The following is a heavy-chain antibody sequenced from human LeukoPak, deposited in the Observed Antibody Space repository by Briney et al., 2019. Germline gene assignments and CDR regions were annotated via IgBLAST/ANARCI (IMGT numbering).Heavy chain of an antibody. Sequence: GGSLRLSCAASGFTFSSYAMSWVRQTPGKGLEWVSAISGSGGSTYYADSVKGRFTISRDNSKNTLYLQMNSLRAEDTAVYYCAKDTTFGPIAAAGWGQGTLVTVSS. CDR1: GFTFSSYA. V-gene: IGHV3-23*01. J-gene: IGHJ4*02. CDR3: AKDTTFGPIAAAG. D-gene: IGHD6-13*01. CDR2: ISGSGGST.